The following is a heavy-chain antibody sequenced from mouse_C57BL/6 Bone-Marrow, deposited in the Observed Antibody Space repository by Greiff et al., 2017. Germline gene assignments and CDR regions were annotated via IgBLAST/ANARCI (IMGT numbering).Heavy chain of an antibody. CDR1: GYTFTSYD. V-gene: IGHV1-85*01. CDR3: AREHGLRRDYYAMDY. Sequence: VQGVESGPELVKPGASVKLSCKASGYTFTSYDINWVKPRPGQGLEWIGWIYPRDGSTKYNEKFKGKARLTVDTSSSTAYMELHILTSEDSAVYFCAREHGLRRDYYAMDYWGQGTSVTVSS. CDR2: IYPRDGST. J-gene: IGHJ4*01. D-gene: IGHD2-2*01.